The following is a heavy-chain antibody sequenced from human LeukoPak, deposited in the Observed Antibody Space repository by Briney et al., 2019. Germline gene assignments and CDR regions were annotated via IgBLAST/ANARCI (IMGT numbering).Heavy chain of an antibody. Sequence: SETLSLTCTVSGGSISSGSYYWSWIRQPAGKGLEWIGRIYTSGSTNYNPSLKSRVTISVDTSKIQFSLKLSSVTAADTAVYYCARITEYKKNNRFGYHYYYMDVWGKGTTVNVSS. CDR3: ARITEYKKNNRFGYHYYYMDV. J-gene: IGHJ6*03. CDR2: IYTSGST. D-gene: IGHD1/OR15-1a*01. CDR1: GGSISSGSYY. V-gene: IGHV4-61*02.